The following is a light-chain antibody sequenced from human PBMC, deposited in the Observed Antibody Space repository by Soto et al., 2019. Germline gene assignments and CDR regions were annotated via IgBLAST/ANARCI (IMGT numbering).Light chain of an antibody. CDR3: QRYVYPRFT. J-gene: IGKJ2*01. CDR1: QTVIHNF. Sequence: IVLTQSPGTLSVSPGERVTLSCRASQTVIHNFLAWYQQKPGQAPRLLIYGASTRTSGVPDRFSGRGSGTDFTLTISRLEPEDSAVYVCQRYVYPRFTFGQGTKLEI. V-gene: IGKV3-20*01. CDR2: GAS.